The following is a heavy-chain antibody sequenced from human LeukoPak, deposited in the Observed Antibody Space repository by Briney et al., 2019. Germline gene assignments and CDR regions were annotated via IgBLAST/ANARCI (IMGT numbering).Heavy chain of an antibody. CDR2: ISYDGSDE. D-gene: IGHD3-10*01. V-gene: IGHV3-30*04. CDR3: ARATDYYGSGSYLPLYYFYGMDV. Sequence: GGSLRLSCPASGFTFSRHAMHWVRQSPGKGLEWVAIISYDGSDEYIADSVKGRFSISRDNSRNTLDLQMNSLTTEDTALYYCARATDYYGSGSYLPLYYFYGMDVWGKGTAVIVSS. CDR1: GFTFSRHA. J-gene: IGHJ6*04.